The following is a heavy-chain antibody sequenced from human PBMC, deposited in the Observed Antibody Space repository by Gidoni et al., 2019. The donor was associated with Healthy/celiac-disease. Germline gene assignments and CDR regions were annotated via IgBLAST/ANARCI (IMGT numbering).Heavy chain of an antibody. Sequence: QVQLVESGAGVVQPGRSLRLSCAASGFTFSSYGVHWVRQAPGKGLEWVAVIWYDGSNKYYADSVKGRFTISRDNSKNTLYLQMNSLRAEDTAVYYCARDYGSGSSYPDYWGQGTLVTVSS. D-gene: IGHD3-10*01. CDR2: IWYDGSNK. V-gene: IGHV3-33*08. CDR1: GFTFSSYG. CDR3: ARDYGSGSSYPDY. J-gene: IGHJ4*02.